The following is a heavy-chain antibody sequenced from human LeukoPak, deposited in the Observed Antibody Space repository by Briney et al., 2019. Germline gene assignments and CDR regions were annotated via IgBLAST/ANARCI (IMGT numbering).Heavy chain of an antibody. J-gene: IGHJ4*02. CDR2: INKDGSEK. CDR1: GFTFSNYW. Sequence: GGSLRLSCAASGFTFSNYWMSWVRQAPGKGLEWVAHINKDGSEKYYVDSVKGRFTISRDNAKNSLYLQMNSLRAEATAVYYCERDKVTYWGQGTLVTVSS. V-gene: IGHV3-7*01. CDR3: ERDKVTY.